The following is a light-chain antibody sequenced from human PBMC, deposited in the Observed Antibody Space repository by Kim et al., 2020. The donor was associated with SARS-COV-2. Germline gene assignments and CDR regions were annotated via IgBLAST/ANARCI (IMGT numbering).Light chain of an antibody. CDR2: DVR. CDR1: YNN. Sequence: YNNVSLYQLHPGDVPQLLIYDVRERPSGVSNRFSGSKSGNTASLTISGLQAEDEADYYCTSYTASGTYVFGSGTKVTVL. V-gene: IGLV2-14*03. J-gene: IGLJ1*01. CDR3: TSYTASGTYV.